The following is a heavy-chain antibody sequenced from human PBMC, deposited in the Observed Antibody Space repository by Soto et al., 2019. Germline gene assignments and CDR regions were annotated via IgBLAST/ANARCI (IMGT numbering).Heavy chain of an antibody. CDR1: GFAFSTYA. D-gene: IGHD3-22*01. V-gene: IGHV3-23*01. J-gene: IGHJ4*02. Sequence: PGWSLRLSCAASGFAFSTYAMSWVRQAPGKGLEWVSAMSDSGRSTYYADSVKGRFTISRDTSKNTLYLQMNSLRAEDTAVYYCAKAYYDSSGHHHKFDGRGQGTLVSVSS. CDR2: MSDSGRST. CDR3: AKAYYDSSGHHHKFDG.